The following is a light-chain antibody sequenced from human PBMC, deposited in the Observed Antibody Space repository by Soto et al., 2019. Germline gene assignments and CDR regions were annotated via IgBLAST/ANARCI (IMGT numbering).Light chain of an antibody. V-gene: IGKV1-39*01. CDR1: QSISSY. CDR2: AAS. J-gene: IGKJ1*01. Sequence: DLQMTQSPSSLSASVGDRVTITCRASQSISSYLNWYQQKPGKAPKLLIYAASSLQSGVPSRFSGSGTGTDFTLTISSLQPEDFATYSCQQSYSTLRTFGQGTKVEIK. CDR3: QQSYSTLRT.